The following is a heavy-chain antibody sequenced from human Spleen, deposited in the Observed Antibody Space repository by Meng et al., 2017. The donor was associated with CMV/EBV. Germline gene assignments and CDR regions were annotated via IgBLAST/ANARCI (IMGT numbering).Heavy chain of an antibody. V-gene: IGHV3-53*01. CDR2: IYTGGDT. J-gene: IGHJ3*01. CDR1: GFIVNTYY. D-gene: IGHD5/OR15-5a*01. CDR3: ARNVYELLSEGAFDV. Sequence: GGSLRLSCAASGFIVNTYYMNWVRQAPGKGLEWVSIIYTGGDTYYADSVEGRFTISRDDSKNTVYLQLNSLRAEDTAVYYCARNVYELLSEGAFDVWGQGTVVTV.